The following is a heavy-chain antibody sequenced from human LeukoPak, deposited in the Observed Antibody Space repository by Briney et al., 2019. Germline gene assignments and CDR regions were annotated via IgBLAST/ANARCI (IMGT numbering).Heavy chain of an antibody. CDR1: GFTFSSYA. J-gene: IGHJ4*02. CDR3: ARDPDPYDSSGYAWDY. D-gene: IGHD3-22*01. CDR2: ISGSGGST. V-gene: IGHV3-23*01. Sequence: GGSLRLSCAASGFTFSSYAMSWVRQAPGKGLEWVSAISGSGGSTYYADSVKGRFTISRDNSKNTLYLQMNSLRAEDTAVYYCARDPDPYDSSGYAWDYWGQGTLVTVSS.